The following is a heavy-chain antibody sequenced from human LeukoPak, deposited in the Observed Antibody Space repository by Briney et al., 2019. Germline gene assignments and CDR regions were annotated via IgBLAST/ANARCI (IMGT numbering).Heavy chain of an antibody. CDR2: IKQDGGEK. J-gene: IGHJ4*02. D-gene: IGHD5-18*01. Sequence: GESLRLSCAASGFTFTSYWMSWVRQAPGKGLEWVANIKQDGGEKYHVDSVKGRFTISRDNAKNSVYLQMDSLRAEDTALYYCARIGGYCYGPGYWGQGTLVTVSS. CDR1: GFTFTSYW. V-gene: IGHV3-7*05. CDR3: ARIGGYCYGPGY.